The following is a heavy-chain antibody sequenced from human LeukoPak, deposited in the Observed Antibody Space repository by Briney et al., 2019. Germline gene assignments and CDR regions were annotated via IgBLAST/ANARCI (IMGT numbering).Heavy chain of an antibody. CDR1: GFTFSSYS. Sequence: GSLRLSCAASGFTFSSYSMNWVRQAPGKGLEWVSSISSSSSYIYYADSVKGRFTLSRDNAKNSLCRQMYSLRAGDTAVYYCARGGSGWNNYGMDVWGQGTTVTVSS. CDR3: ARGGSGWNNYGMDV. J-gene: IGHJ6*02. V-gene: IGHV3-21*01. D-gene: IGHD6-19*01. CDR2: ISSSSSYI.